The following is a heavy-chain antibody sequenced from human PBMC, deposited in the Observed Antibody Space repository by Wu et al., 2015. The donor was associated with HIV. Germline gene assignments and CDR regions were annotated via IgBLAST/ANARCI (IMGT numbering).Heavy chain of an antibody. J-gene: IGHJ4*02. CDR1: GGTFSSNG. V-gene: IGHV1-69*13. CDR3: ARDLGNQWVVTLALDI. CDR2: ITPMFGTV. D-gene: IGHD2-21*02. Sequence: VQLVQSGAEVKKPGSSVKVSCKASGGTFSSNGISWVRQAPGQGLEWMGRITPMFGTVKYAQKFQDRVTMTADESTTTVYMELSSLRSEDTAVYYCARDLGNQWVVTLALDIWGQGTLVTVSS.